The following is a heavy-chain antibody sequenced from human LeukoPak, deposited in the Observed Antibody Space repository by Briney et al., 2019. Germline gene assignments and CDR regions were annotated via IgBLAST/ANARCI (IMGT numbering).Heavy chain of an antibody. J-gene: IGHJ4*02. CDR2: ISSDGSNI. CDR3: GEGYSSSGHYFDN. CDR1: GFSFSSYG. V-gene: IGHV3-30*18. D-gene: IGHD6-13*01. Sequence: PGGTLRLSCAASGFSFSSYGIHWVRQAPGKGLEWVALISSDGSNIYYADSVKGRFTIYRNNSKNTPYLHMNILSAEATAFYYCGEGYSSSGHYFDNWGQGTLVTVSS.